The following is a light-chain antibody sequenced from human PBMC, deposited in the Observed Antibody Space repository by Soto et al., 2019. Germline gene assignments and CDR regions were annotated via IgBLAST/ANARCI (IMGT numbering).Light chain of an antibody. CDR1: SSDVGGYNY. CDR3: CSYAGSSTLYV. Sequence: QSALTQPASVSGSPGQSITISCTGTSSDVGGYNYVSWYQQHPGKAPKLMIYEVSNRPSGVSNRFSGSKSGNTASLTISGLQAEDEADYYCCSYAGSSTLYVCGTGTKVTV. J-gene: IGLJ1*01. CDR2: EVS. V-gene: IGLV2-14*01.